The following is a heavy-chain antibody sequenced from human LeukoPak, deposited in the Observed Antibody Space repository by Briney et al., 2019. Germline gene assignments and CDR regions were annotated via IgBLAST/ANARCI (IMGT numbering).Heavy chain of an antibody. CDR2: IYSSGAT. CDR1: GGSITVGSHY. J-gene: IGHJ4*02. Sequence: SETLSLTCTVSGGSITVGSHYWNWIRRPAGKGLEWIGRIYSSGATNYNPSLKSRVTISVDTSKNQFSLKLTSVTAADTAVYYCARCGSGTYSSDYWGQGTLVTVSS. V-gene: IGHV4-61*02. D-gene: IGHD3-10*01. CDR3: ARCGSGTYSSDY.